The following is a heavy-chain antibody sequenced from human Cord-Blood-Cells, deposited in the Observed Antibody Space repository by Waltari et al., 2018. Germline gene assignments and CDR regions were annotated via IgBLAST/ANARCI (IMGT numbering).Heavy chain of an antibody. CDR2: IIPIFGTA. CDR3: ARSSGYCSSTSCYKEFDY. CDR1: GGTFSSHA. V-gene: IGHV1-69*01. J-gene: IGHJ4*02. D-gene: IGHD2-2*02. Sequence: QVQLVQSGAEVKKPGSSVKVSCKASGGTFSSHAISWVRQAPGPGLEWMGGIIPIFGTANYAQKFQGRVTSTADESTSTAYMELSSLRSEDTAVYYCARSSGYCSSTSCYKEFDYWGQGTLVTVSS.